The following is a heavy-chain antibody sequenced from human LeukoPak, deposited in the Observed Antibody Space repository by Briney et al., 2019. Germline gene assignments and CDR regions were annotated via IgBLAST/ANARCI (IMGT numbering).Heavy chain of an antibody. J-gene: IGHJ4*02. CDR2: IKEDGSDK. CDR3: ARDSPLPSIAAHFDY. D-gene: IGHD6-6*01. CDR1: GFTFSGSW. V-gene: IGHV3-7*05. Sequence: GGSLTLSCAASGFTFSGSWMTWLRQAPGKGLEWVAHIKEDGSDKYYLDSVTGRFTISRDNTKNSLYLQMSSLRADDTAVYYCARDSPLPSIAAHFDYWGQGTLVTVSS.